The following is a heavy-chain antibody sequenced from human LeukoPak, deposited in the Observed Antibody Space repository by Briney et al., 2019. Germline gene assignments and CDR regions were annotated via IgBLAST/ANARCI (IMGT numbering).Heavy chain of an antibody. V-gene: IGHV4-39*07. CDR2: IYGSGST. CDR3: ARVMGYCSSTRCSSGWFDP. J-gene: IGHJ5*02. Sequence: SEPLSLTCAVSGGSISSSACYWGWIRQSPGKGLEWIGNIYGSGSTYYNPSLETRLTKAIDTSKKQFSLKLSSVTAADTAVYYCARVMGYCSSTRCSSGWFDPWGQGTLVTVSA. D-gene: IGHD2-2*01. CDR1: GGSISSSACY.